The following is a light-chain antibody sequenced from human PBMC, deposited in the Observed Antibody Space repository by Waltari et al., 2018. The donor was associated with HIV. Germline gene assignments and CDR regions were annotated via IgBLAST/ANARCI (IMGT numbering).Light chain of an antibody. J-gene: IGKJ1*01. CDR2: KAS. Sequence: VGDRVTIPCRASQSISSWLAWYQQKPGKAPKLPIYKASRIESGVPSRFSGSGPGTEFTLTISSLQPDDFATYYCQQYNSYSWTFGQGTKVEIK. CDR1: QSISSW. CDR3: QQYNSYSWT. V-gene: IGKV1-5*03.